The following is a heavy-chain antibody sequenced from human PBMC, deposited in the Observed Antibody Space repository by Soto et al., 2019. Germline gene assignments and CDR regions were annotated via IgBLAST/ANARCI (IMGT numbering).Heavy chain of an antibody. CDR2: IWYDGSNK. CDR3: ARDPLAYCGGDCLRGSMDV. Sequence: GGSLRLSCAASGFTFSSYGMHWVRQAPGKGLEWVAVIWYDGSNKYYADSVKGRFTISRDNSKNTLYLQMNSLRAEDTAVYYCARDPLAYCGGDCLRGSMDVWGQGTTVTVSS. J-gene: IGHJ6*02. CDR1: GFTFSSYG. D-gene: IGHD2-21*02. V-gene: IGHV3-33*01.